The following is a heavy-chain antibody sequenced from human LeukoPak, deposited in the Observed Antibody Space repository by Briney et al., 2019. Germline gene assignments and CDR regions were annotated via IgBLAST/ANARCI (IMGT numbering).Heavy chain of an antibody. CDR3: AKDNRRRVNTHWFDP. D-gene: IGHD3-10*01. Sequence: GGSLRLSCAASGFTFSNYAMNWVRQTPGKGLEWVSVMSGSGGTTYYADSVKGRFTISRDNPKSTVYLQMNSLRAEDTAVYYCAKDNRRRVNTHWFDPWGQGTMVTVSS. V-gene: IGHV3-23*01. CDR2: MSGSGGTT. CDR1: GFTFSNYA. J-gene: IGHJ3*01.